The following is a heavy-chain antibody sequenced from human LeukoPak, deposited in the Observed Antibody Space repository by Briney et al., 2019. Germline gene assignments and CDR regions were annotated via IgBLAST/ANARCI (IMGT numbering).Heavy chain of an antibody. CDR1: GGSFSGYY. CDR3: ARQDSSGYYFLYFDY. J-gene: IGHJ4*02. CDR2: INHSGST. V-gene: IGHV4-34*01. D-gene: IGHD3-22*01. Sequence: PSETLSLTCAVYGGSFSGYYWSWIRQPPGKGLEWIGEINHSGSTNYNPSLKSRVTISVDTSKNQFSLKLSSVTAADTAVYYCARQDSSGYYFLYFDYWGQGTLVTVSS.